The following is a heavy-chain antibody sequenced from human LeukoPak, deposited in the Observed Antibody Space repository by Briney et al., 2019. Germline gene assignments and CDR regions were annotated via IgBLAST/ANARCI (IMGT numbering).Heavy chain of an antibody. J-gene: IGHJ3*02. D-gene: IGHD4-17*01. Sequence: GGSLRLSCTASGFTFGDYAMSWFRQASGKGLEWVGFIRSKAYGGTTEYAASVKGRFTISRDDSKSIAYLQMNSLKTEDTAVYYCTRVDYGDYVGFDAFDIWGQGTMVTVSS. CDR3: TRVDYGDYVGFDAFDI. CDR2: IRSKAYGGTT. V-gene: IGHV3-49*03. CDR1: GFTFGDYA.